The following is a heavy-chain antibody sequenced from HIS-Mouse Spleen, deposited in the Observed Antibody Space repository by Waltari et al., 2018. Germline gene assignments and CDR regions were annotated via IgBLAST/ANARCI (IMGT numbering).Heavy chain of an antibody. J-gene: IGHJ2*01. CDR2: TYYSGST. CDR3: AREIPYSSSWYDWYFDL. V-gene: IGHV4-39*07. Sequence: QLQLQESGPGLVTPSETLSLTCTVPGRSTSSSCYHRGWSRQPPGKGLEWIGSTYYSGSTYYNPSLKSRVTISVDTSKNQFSLKLSSVTAADTAVYYCAREIPYSSSWYDWYFDLWGRGTLVTVSS. D-gene: IGHD6-13*01. CDR1: GRSTSSSCYH.